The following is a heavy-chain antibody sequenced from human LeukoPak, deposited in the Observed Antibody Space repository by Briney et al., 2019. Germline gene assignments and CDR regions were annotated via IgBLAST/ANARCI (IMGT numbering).Heavy chain of an antibody. CDR1: GYSFTSFW. D-gene: IGHD5-12*01. CDR3: ARRKTGYSGEEAGHYYYIDV. CDR2: FYLGDTDT. V-gene: IGHV5-51*01. J-gene: IGHJ6*03. Sequence: GESLKISCQGLGYSFTSFWLGWVRHIPGKGLEWVGIFYLGDTDTRYIPSFQGQDTIPADKSVSTAYLQWSSLKAWDTAMYYCARRKTGYSGEEAGHYYYIDVWGKGTTVTLSS.